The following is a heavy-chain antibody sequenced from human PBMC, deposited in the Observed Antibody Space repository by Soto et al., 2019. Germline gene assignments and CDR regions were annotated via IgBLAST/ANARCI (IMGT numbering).Heavy chain of an antibody. D-gene: IGHD3-16*02. CDR2: IRQDGSEK. J-gene: IGHJ3*01. CDR1: GFIFSDYL. V-gene: IGHV3-7*03. Sequence: GGSLRLSCAASGFIFSDYLMSWVRQAPGKGLEWVANIRQDGSEKFYVDSVKGRFTISRDRSKNTVSLQMDSLRAEDTAVYYCAKDRGIIVKAGDAFDVWGQGTKVTVSS. CDR3: AKDRGIIVKAGDAFDV.